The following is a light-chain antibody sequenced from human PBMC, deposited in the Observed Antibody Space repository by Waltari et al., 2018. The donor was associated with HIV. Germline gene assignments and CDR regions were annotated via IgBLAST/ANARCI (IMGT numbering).Light chain of an antibody. CDR3: CSYAGSYPVV. Sequence: QSALTQPRSVSGSPGQSVTISCTGTSSDVGVYNFVSWYQQHPGKAPKLLIYDVSKRPSGVPDRFSGSKSGNTASLTISGPQAEDEADYYCCSYAGSYPVVFGGGTKLTVL. CDR1: SSDVGVYNF. CDR2: DVS. J-gene: IGLJ2*01. V-gene: IGLV2-11*01.